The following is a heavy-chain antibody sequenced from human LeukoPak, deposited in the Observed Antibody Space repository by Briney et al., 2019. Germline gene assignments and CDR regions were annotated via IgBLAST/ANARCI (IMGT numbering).Heavy chain of an antibody. CDR3: ARGVYIAAAQYGY. J-gene: IGHJ4*02. Sequence: SETLSLTCTVSGGSFSSYYWSWIRQPPGKGLEWVGYIYYSGTTNYNPSLKSRVTISVDTSKNQLSLKLSSVTAADTAVYYCARGVYIAAAQYGYWGQGTLVTVSS. CDR2: IYYSGTT. CDR1: GGSFSSYY. V-gene: IGHV4-59*01. D-gene: IGHD6-13*01.